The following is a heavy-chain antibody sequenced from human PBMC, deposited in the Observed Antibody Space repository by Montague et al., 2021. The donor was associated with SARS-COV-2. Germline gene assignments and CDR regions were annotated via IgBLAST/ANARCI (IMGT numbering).Heavy chain of an antibody. CDR3: ARDRPESWRISPGLAGLFATVVHSAGGMDV. V-gene: IGHV4-61*09. D-gene: IGHD3-22*01. J-gene: IGHJ6*02. Sequence: TLSLTCTVSGDSMTSGSHFWTWIRQPAGKGLEWIGHIQTSGTSNYNPSLRDRITLSIDTSRNQFSLELRSVTAADTAVYYCARDRPESWRISPGLAGLFATVVHSAGGMDVWGRGTTVIVS. CDR1: GDSMTSGSHF. CDR2: IQTSGTS.